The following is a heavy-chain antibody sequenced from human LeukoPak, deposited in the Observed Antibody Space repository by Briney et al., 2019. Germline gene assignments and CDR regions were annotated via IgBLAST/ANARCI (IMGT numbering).Heavy chain of an antibody. CDR1: GDTFSSYA. V-gene: IGHV1-69*05. CDR2: IIPIFGTA. CDR3: ARETYSSGWYGGFDY. J-gene: IGHJ4*02. Sequence: SVKVSCKASGDTFSSYAISWVRQAPGQGLEWMGGIIPIFGTANYAQKFQGRVTITTDESTSTAYMELSSLRSEDTAVYYCARETYSSGWYGGFDYWGQGTLVTVSS. D-gene: IGHD6-19*01.